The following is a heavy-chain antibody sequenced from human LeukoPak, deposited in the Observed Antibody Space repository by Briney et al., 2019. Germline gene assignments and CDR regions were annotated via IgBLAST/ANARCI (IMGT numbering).Heavy chain of an antibody. V-gene: IGHV4-30-2*01. D-gene: IGHD5-24*01. CDR1: GGSISSGGYY. CDR2: INHSGST. CDR3: ARGGDGYLPVY. Sequence: SQTLSLTCTVSGGSISSGGYYWSWIRQPPGKGLEWIGYINHSGSTNYNPSLKSRVTISVDTSKNQFSLKLSSVTAADTAVYYCARGGDGYLPVYWGQGTLVTVSS. J-gene: IGHJ4*02.